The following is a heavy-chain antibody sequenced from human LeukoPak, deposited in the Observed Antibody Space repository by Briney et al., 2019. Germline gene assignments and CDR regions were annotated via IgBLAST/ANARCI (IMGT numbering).Heavy chain of an antibody. CDR1: GYTFTSYA. Sequence: ASVKVSCKPSGYTFTSYAMHWVRQAPGQRLEWMGWINAGNGNTKYSQKFQGRVTITRDTSASTAYMELSSLRSEDTAVYYCARVGVYSSGWLGYWGQGTLVTVSS. CDR3: ARVGVYSSGWLGY. D-gene: IGHD6-19*01. CDR2: INAGNGNT. J-gene: IGHJ4*02. V-gene: IGHV1-3*01.